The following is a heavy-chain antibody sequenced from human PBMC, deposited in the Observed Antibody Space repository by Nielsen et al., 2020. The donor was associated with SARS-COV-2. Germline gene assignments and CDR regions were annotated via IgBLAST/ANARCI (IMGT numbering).Heavy chain of an antibody. CDR2: IKSKTDGGTT. D-gene: IGHD4-17*01. CDR1: GFTFSNAW. V-gene: IGHV3-15*01. J-gene: IGHJ4*02. CDR3: TTENDDYGDPRSLDY. Sequence: GESLKISCAASGFTFSNAWMSWVRQAPGKGLEWVGRIKSKTDGGTTDYAAPVKGRFTISRDDSKNTLYLQMNSLKIEDTAVYYCTTENDDYGDPRSLDYWGQGTLVTVSS.